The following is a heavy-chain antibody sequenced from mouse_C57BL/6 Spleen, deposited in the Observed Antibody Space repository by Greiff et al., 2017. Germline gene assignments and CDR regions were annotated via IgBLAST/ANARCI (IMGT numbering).Heavy chain of an antibody. D-gene: IGHD1-1*01. CDR3: ARTIITTVVPYAMDY. Sequence: VQLQQSGPELVKPGASVKMSCKASGYTFTDYNMHWVKQSHGKSLEWIGYINPNNGGTSYNQKFKGKATLTVNKSSSTAYMELRSLTSEDSAVYDCARTIITTVVPYAMDYWGQGTSVTVSS. V-gene: IGHV1-22*01. CDR2: INPNNGGT. CDR1: GYTFTDYN. J-gene: IGHJ4*01.